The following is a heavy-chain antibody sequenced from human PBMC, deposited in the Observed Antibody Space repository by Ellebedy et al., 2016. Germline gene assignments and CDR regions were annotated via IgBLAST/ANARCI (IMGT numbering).Heavy chain of an antibody. Sequence: GESLKISXAASGFIFNIAGMTWVRQAPGKGLEWVATLVFSGTATYYSDSVKGRFIISRDNAKNSLFLQMNSLRAEDTAVYYCARELTGVWSYGMDVWGQGTTVTVSS. J-gene: IGHJ6*02. CDR3: ARELTGVWSYGMDV. CDR1: GFIFNIAG. D-gene: IGHD3-16*01. V-gene: IGHV3-21*01. CDR2: LVFSGTAT.